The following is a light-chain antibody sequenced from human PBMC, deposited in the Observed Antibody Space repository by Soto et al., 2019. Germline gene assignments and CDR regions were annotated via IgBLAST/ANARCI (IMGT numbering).Light chain of an antibody. V-gene: IGKV3D-20*01. Sequence: EIVLMQSPGTLSLSPGERATLSCRASQTLRRTYIAWYQQKPGLAPRLILYDTSFRATGIPDRFSGSGSGTDFTLTISRLDPEDFAVYYCQQYYSTPTFGGGTKVDIK. CDR1: QTLRRTY. CDR2: DTS. CDR3: QQYYSTPT. J-gene: IGKJ4*01.